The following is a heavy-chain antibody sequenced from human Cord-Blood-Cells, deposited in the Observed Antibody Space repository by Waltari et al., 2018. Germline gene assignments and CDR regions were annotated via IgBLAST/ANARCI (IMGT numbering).Heavy chain of an antibody. Sequence: VQLVGSGGAVVKPGRSLSLPGAASVFTFTSHGMHAVRQAPGKGLEWVAVIAYDGSNKYYADAVKGRFTISRDNSKNTLYLQMNSLRAEDTAVYYCAKDRDYSNDYWGQGTLVTVSS. V-gene: IGHV3-30*18. CDR1: VFTFTSHG. CDR3: AKDRDYSNDY. J-gene: IGHJ4*02. CDR2: IAYDGSNK. D-gene: IGHD4-4*01.